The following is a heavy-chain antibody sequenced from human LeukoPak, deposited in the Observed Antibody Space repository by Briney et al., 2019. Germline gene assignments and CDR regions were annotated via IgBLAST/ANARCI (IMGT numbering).Heavy chain of an antibody. CDR1: GFTFSSYW. J-gene: IGHJ5*02. V-gene: IGHV3-74*01. CDR2: INSDGSST. CDR3: AREGTNNWFDP. Sequence: GGSLRLSCAASGFTFSSYWMHWVRQAPGKGLVWVSRINSDGSSTSYADSVRGRFSISRDNAKNTLYLQMNSLRAEDTAVYYCAREGTNNWFDPWGQGTLVTVSS.